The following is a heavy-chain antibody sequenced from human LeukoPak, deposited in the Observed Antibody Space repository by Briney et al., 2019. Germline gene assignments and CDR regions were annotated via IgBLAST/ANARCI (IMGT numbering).Heavy chain of an antibody. CDR1: GGTFSSYA. V-gene: IGHV1-69*05. J-gene: IGHJ4*02. CDR2: IIPIFGTA. D-gene: IGHD3-22*01. Sequence: GSSVKVSCKASGGTFSSYAISWVRQAPGQGLEWMGGIIPIFGTANYAQKFQGRVTITTDESTSTAYMELSSLRSEDTAVYYCARGGGYYETSGYYRFDYWGQGTLVTVSS. CDR3: ARGGGYYETSGYYRFDY.